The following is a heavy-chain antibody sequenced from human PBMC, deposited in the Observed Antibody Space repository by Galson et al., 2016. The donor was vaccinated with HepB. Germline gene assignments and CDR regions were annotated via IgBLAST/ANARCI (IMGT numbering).Heavy chain of an antibody. CDR2: IYQTGTA. CDR3: ARGTLGTTATMSFDY. CDR1: GGSISDNSW. V-gene: IGHV4/OR15-8*01. D-gene: IGHD1-26*01. Sequence: SETLSLTCVVSGGSISDNSWWTWVRQSPGKELEWIGEIYQTGTANYNPSFTRRATISVDTSKNEISLRLDSVTAADTAVYYCARGTLGTTATMSFDYWGQGTPVSVSS. J-gene: IGHJ4*02.